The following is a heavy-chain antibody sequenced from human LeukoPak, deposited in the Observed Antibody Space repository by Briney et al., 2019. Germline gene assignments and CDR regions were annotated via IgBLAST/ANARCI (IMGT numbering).Heavy chain of an antibody. J-gene: IGHJ3*02. V-gene: IGHV3-64*01. CDR1: GFTFSSYA. CDR2: ISSNGGST. CDR3: ARYDSSAIGAFDI. D-gene: IGHD3-22*01. Sequence: PGGSLRLSCAASGFTFSSYAMHWVRQAPGKGLEYVSAISSNGGSTYYANSVKGRFTISRDNSKNTLYLQMGSLRAEDMAVYYCARYDSSAIGAFDIWGQGTMVTVSS.